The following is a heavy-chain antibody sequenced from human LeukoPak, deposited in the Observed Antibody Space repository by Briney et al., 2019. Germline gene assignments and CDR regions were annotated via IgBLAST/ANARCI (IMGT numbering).Heavy chain of an antibody. CDR3: ARVGSLWFGELAEVDY. J-gene: IGHJ4*02. Sequence: PSQTLSLTCTVSGGSISSGGYYWSWIRQHPGKGLEWIGYIYYSGSTYYNPSLKSRVTISVDTSKNQFSLKLSSVTAADTAVYYCARVGSLWFGELAEVDYWGQGTLDTVSS. V-gene: IGHV4-31*03. CDR1: GGSISSGGYY. CDR2: IYYSGST. D-gene: IGHD3-10*01.